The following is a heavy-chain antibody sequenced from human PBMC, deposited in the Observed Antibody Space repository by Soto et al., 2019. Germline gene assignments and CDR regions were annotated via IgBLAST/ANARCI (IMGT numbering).Heavy chain of an antibody. J-gene: IGHJ4*02. D-gene: IGHD1-26*01. V-gene: IGHV3-30*18. CDR3: AKVNVGANHNVDY. Sequence: QVQLVESGGGVVQPGRSLRLSCAASGFTFSSYGMHWVRQAPGKGLEWVAVISYDGSNKYYADSVKGRFTISRDNSKNTLYLQMNSLGAEDTAVYYCAKVNVGANHNVDYWGQGTLVTVSS. CDR1: GFTFSSYG. CDR2: ISYDGSNK.